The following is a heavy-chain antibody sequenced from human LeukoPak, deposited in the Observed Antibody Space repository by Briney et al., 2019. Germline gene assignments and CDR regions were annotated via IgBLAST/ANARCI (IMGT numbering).Heavy chain of an antibody. CDR2: IWPDRNRK. CDR3: VVVVVPAAVWQFDL. Sequence: GGSLRLSCAASGFTFTDYGFHWVRQAPGKGLEWVAIIWPDRNRKLHADSVKGRFTISADNSKNTVYLQMSGLRANDTAVYFCVVVVVPAAVWQFDLWGRGTLVAVSA. D-gene: IGHD2-15*01. J-gene: IGHJ2*01. CDR1: GFTFTDYG. V-gene: IGHV3-33*01.